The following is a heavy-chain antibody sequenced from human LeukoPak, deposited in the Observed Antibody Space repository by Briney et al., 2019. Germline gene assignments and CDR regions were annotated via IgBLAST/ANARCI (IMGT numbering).Heavy chain of an antibody. D-gene: IGHD6-13*01. J-gene: IGHJ4*02. CDR1: GGSISSNSYY. CDR2: IYYSGST. V-gene: IGHV4-39*01. CDR3: ASRTAAAPDYFDY. Sequence: PSETLSLTCTVSGGSISSNSYYWGWIRQPPGKGLEWIGSIYYSGSTYYNPSLKSRVTISVDTSKNQFSLKLSSVTAADTAVYYCASRTAAAPDYFDYWAQGTLVTVSS.